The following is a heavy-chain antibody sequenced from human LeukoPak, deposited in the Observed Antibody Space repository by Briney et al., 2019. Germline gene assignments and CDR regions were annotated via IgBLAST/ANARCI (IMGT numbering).Heavy chain of an antibody. V-gene: IGHV3-53*01. CDR1: GFTVSSNY. CDR3: ANLSPTVAPRSNYFDY. CDR2: IYSGGST. Sequence: PGGSLRLSCAASGFTVSSNYMSWVRQAPGKGLEWVSVIYSGGSTYYADSVKGRFTISRDNSKNTLYLQMNSLRAEDTAVYYCANLSPTVAPRSNYFDYWGQGTLVTVSS. D-gene: IGHD4-23*01. J-gene: IGHJ4*02.